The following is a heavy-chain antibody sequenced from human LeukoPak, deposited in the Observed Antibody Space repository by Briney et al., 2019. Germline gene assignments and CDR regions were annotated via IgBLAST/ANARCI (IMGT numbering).Heavy chain of an antibody. D-gene: IGHD6-19*01. V-gene: IGHV3-48*04. J-gene: IGHJ4*02. CDR1: GFTFSGSA. Sequence: GGSLRLSCVASGFTFSGSAMHWVRQASGKGLEWVSYISSSGSTIYYADSVKGRFTISRDNAKNSLYLQMSSLRAEDTAVYYCARASSGWSPFDYWGQGTLVTVSS. CDR3: ARASSGWSPFDY. CDR2: ISSSGSTI.